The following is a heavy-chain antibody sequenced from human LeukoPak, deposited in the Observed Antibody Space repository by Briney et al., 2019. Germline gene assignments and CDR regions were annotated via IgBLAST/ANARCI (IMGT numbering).Heavy chain of an antibody. CDR2: ISSSSSTI. Sequence: GGSLRLPCAASGFTFSSYSMNWVRQAAGKELGWVSYISSSSSTIYYADSVKGRFTISRDNAKNSLYLQMNSLRAEDTAVYYCARRELTYYYDRRGFDYWGQGTLVTVSS. CDR3: ARRELTYYYDRRGFDY. J-gene: IGHJ4*02. V-gene: IGHV3-48*01. D-gene: IGHD3-22*01. CDR1: GFTFSSYS.